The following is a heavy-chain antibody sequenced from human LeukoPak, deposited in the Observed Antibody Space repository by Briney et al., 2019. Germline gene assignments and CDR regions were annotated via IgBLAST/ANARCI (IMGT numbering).Heavy chain of an antibody. CDR3: AKVRERVVPPYFDY. CDR2: ISGSGGST. V-gene: IGHV3-23*01. Sequence: GGSLRLSCAASGFTFSSYAMSRVRQAPGKGLEWVSAISGSGGSTYYADSVKGRFTISRDTSKNTLYLQMNSLRAEDTAVYYCAKVRERVVPPYFDYWGQGTPVTVSS. CDR1: GFTFSSYA. D-gene: IGHD2-2*01. J-gene: IGHJ4*02.